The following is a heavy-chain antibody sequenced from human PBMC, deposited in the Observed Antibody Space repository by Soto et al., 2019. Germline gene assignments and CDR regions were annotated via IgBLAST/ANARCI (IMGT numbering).Heavy chain of an antibody. CDR2: INGGTGNT. CDR1: GYGFTSYD. D-gene: IGHD1-26*01. CDR3: ARDDSGFSGSHYIDYFNY. Sequence: ASVKVSCKATGYGFTSYDIIWVRQATGQGLEWMGWINGGTGNTYYSEHFQGRVTMTRDTSAGTVYMQLSSLTSEDTAVYYCARDDSGFSGSHYIDYFNYWGQGALVTVSS. V-gene: IGHV1-3*01. J-gene: IGHJ4*02.